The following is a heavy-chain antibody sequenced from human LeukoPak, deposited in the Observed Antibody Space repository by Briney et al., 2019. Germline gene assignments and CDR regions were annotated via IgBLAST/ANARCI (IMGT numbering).Heavy chain of an antibody. CDR1: GFTFSSFS. V-gene: IGHV3-48*02. CDR3: ARLTYGY. CDR2: ISNSGSDI. J-gene: IGHJ4*02. Sequence: GGSLRLSCAASGFTFSSFSMNWVRQAPGKGLEWISYISNSGSDISYADSVKGRSTISRANAKNSLYLQMNSLRDEDTAVYYCARLTYGYWGQGTLVSVSS. D-gene: IGHD4-17*01.